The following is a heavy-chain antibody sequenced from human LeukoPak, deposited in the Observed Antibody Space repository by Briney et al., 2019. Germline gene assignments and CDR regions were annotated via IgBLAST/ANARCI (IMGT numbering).Heavy chain of an antibody. V-gene: IGHV4-59*01. CDR3: ARGGTGGTPSPD. J-gene: IGHJ1*01. CDR2: IYYSGST. CDR1: GASISSYY. D-gene: IGHD2-8*02. Sequence: SETLSLTCTVSGASISSYYWNWIRPPPGKGVEWIGHIYYSGSTNYNPSLKSRVTISVDTSKKQFSLKLSSVTAADTAVYYCARGGTGGTPSPDWGQGTLVTVSS.